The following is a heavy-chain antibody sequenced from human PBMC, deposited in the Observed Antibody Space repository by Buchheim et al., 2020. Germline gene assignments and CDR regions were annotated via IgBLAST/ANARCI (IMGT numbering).Heavy chain of an antibody. V-gene: IGHV3-30*04. D-gene: IGHD1-26*01. CDR2: ISYDGSNK. J-gene: IGHJ6*02. CDR3: ARDRWELPGGYYYYGMDV. Sequence: QVQLVESGGGVVQPGRSLRLSCAASGFTFSSYAMHWVRQAPGKGLEWVAVISYDGSNKYYADSVKGRFTISRDNSKNTLYLQMNSLRAEDTAVYYCARDRWELPGGYYYYGMDVWGQGTT. CDR1: GFTFSSYA.